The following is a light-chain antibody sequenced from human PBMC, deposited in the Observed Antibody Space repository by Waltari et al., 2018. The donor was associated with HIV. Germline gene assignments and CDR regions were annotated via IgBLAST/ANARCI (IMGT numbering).Light chain of an antibody. CDR1: QSVLYSSNNKNY. CDR3: QQYYSTPRT. J-gene: IGKJ2*01. Sequence: DIVMTQSPDSLAMSLGERATLNCKSSQSVLYSSNNKNYLAWYQQKPRQPPKLLIYWASTRESGVPDRFSGSGSGTDFTLTISSLQAEDVAVYYCQQYYSTPRTFGQGTKLEIK. V-gene: IGKV4-1*01. CDR2: WAS.